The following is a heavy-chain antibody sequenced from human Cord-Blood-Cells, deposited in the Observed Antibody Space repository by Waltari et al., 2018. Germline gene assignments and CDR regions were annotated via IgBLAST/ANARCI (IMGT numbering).Heavy chain of an antibody. Sequence: QVQLVQSGAEVKKPGASVKVSCKASGYTFTSYAMHWVRQAPGQRLEWMGWINAGNGNTKYSQELQGRVTITRHTSASTAYMELGSLRSEDRAGYYCARLLGGESVFDYWGQGTLVTVSS. V-gene: IGHV1-3*01. CDR3: ARLLGGESVFDY. CDR1: GYTFTSYA. CDR2: INAGNGNT. D-gene: IGHD2-15*01. J-gene: IGHJ4*02.